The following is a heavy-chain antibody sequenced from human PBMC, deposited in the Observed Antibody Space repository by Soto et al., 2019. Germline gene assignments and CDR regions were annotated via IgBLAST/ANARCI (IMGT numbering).Heavy chain of an antibody. D-gene: IGHD6-6*01. CDR1: GFTFNSYT. J-gene: IGHJ4*02. Sequence: GGSLRLSCAASGFTFNSYTMSWVRQAPGKGLEWVSGISGSGSNTYYADSVKGRFTISRDNSKNTLYLQMNSLRVEDTAVYYCVRVPRGSSQRRGFDSWGRGTQVTVSS. CDR3: VRVPRGSSQRRGFDS. CDR2: ISGSGSNT. V-gene: IGHV3-23*01.